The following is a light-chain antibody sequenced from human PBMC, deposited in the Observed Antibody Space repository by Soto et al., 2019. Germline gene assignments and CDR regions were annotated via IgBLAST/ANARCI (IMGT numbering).Light chain of an antibody. J-gene: IGLJ3*02. CDR2: EVS. CDR3: SSFTSYSTWV. Sequence: QSALTQPASVSGSPGQSITISCTGITSDVGGHNYVSWYQQHPGKAPRFIIYEVSTRPSGVSNRFSGSKSGNTASLTISGLQAEDEAHYYCSSFTSYSTWVFGGGTKLPV. V-gene: IGLV2-14*01. CDR1: TSDVGGHNY.